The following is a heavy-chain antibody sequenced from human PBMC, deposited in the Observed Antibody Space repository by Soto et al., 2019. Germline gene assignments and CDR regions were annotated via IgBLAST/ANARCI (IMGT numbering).Heavy chain of an antibody. Sequence: QVQLVESGGGVVQPGRSLSLSCAASGFIFSNYAMHWVRQAPGKGLEWVAVMSYDGSREYYAGSVKGRFTISRDNSKNTRYLKMNTLRPEDTAVYYCATLRPSFGVVKDYWGQGTLVTVSS. V-gene: IGHV3-30-3*01. D-gene: IGHD2-15*01. CDR1: GFIFSNYA. CDR3: ATLRPSFGVVKDY. CDR2: MSYDGSRE. J-gene: IGHJ4*02.